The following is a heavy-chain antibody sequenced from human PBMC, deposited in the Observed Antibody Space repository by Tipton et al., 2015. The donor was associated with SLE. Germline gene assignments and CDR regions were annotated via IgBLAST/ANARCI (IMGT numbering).Heavy chain of an antibody. V-gene: IGHV1-3*01. CDR1: GYTFNIYA. D-gene: IGHD3-22*01. CDR2: INAGNGDT. CDR3: AREYYHDSSGYYGMDV. J-gene: IGHJ6*02. Sequence: QSGAEVKKPGASVKVSCKTSGYTFNIYAMHWVRQAPGQRLEWMGWINAGNGDTKYSQKFQGRVTITRDTSASTAYMDLSSLRSEDTAVYHCAREYYHDSSGYYGMDVWGQGTTVTVSS.